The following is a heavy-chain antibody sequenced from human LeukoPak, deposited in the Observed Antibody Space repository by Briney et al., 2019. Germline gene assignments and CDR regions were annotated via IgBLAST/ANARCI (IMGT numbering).Heavy chain of an antibody. CDR3: AKDPSGSYDTSGYSDY. V-gene: IGHV3-23*01. J-gene: IGHJ4*02. D-gene: IGHD3-22*01. CDR1: GFTFSSHA. Sequence: GGSLRLSCAASGFTFSSHAMSWVRLAPGKGLEWVSAISGGGASTYYADSVKGRFTISRDNSKNTLFLQMNSLRAGDTAVYYCAKDPSGSYDTSGYSDYWGQGTLVTVSS. CDR2: ISGGGAST.